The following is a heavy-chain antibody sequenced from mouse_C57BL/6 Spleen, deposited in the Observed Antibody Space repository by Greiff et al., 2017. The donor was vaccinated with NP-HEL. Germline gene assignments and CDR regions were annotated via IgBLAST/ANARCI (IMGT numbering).Heavy chain of an antibody. CDR3: ARRGSSPCYAMDY. D-gene: IGHD1-1*01. V-gene: IGHV1-19*01. J-gene: IGHJ4*01. Sequence: VQLQQSGPVLVKPGASVKMSCKASGYTFTDYYMNWVKQSHGKSLEWIGVINPYNGGTSYNQKFKGKATLTVDKSSSTAYMELNSLTSEDSAVYYCARRGSSPCYAMDYWGPGTSVTVSS. CDR2: INPYNGGT. CDR1: GYTFTDYY.